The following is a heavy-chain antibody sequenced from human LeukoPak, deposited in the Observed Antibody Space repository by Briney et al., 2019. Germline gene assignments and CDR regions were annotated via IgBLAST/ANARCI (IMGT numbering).Heavy chain of an antibody. V-gene: IGHV3-30*02. D-gene: IGHD2-2*02. CDR1: GFTFSSYG. CDR2: IRYDGSNK. CDR3: ARDSPYCSSTSCYTNYYYYYMDV. Sequence: GGSLRLSCAASGFTFSSYGMHWVRQAPGKGLEWVAFIRYDGSNKYYADSVKGRFTISRDNSKNTLYLQMNSLRAEDTAVYYCARDSPYCSSTSCYTNYYYYYMDVWGKGTTVTVSS. J-gene: IGHJ6*03.